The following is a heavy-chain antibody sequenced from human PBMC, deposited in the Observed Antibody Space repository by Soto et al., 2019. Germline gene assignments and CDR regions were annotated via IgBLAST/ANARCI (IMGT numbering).Heavy chain of an antibody. D-gene: IGHD2-21*01. V-gene: IGHV3-72*01. J-gene: IGHJ4*02. Sequence: EVHLVESGGGLVQPEGSLRLSCAASGFTFSDHYMDWVCQAPGKGLEWVGRIRNKANSYTTEYAASVKGRFTISRDDSRNSLYLQMNSLKTEDTAMYYCTRAGILTTPYYFDYWGQGTLVTVSS. CDR1: GFTFSDHY. CDR3: TRAGILTTPYYFDY. CDR2: IRNKANSYTT.